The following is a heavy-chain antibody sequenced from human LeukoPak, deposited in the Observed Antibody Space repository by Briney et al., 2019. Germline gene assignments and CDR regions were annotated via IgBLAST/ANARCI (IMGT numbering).Heavy chain of an antibody. J-gene: IGHJ4*02. CDR3: ATTRYYYDSSGYSNFDY. V-gene: IGHV3-23*01. D-gene: IGHD3-22*01. CDR2: ISLSGGST. Sequence: GGSLRLSCAASGFTFSSYAMNWIRQAPGKGLEWVSAISLSGGSTYYADSVKGRFTISRDNSKNTLYLQMNSLRAEDTAVYYCATTRYYYDSSGYSNFDYWGRGTLVTVSS. CDR1: GFTFSSYA.